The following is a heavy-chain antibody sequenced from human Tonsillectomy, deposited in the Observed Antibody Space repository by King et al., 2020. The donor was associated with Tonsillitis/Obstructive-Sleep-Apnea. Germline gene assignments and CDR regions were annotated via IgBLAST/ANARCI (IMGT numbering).Heavy chain of an antibody. J-gene: IGHJ4*02. V-gene: IGHV4-4*02. D-gene: IGHD5-12*01. CDR1: GGSISSSNW. CDR2: IYYCVRT. CDR3: ARDSGYSGSSDFDY. Sequence: QLQESGPGLVKPSGTLSLTCAVSGGSISSSNWVSWVRQPPGKGLEWIGEIYYCVRTTYNPSLKSLVSISVDKSKNQFPLKLSSVTAADTAVYYCARDSGYSGSSDFDYWGQGTLVTVSS.